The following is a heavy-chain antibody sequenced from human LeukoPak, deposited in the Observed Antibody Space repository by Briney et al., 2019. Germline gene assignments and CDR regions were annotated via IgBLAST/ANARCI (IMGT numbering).Heavy chain of an antibody. V-gene: IGHV3-7*05. J-gene: IGHJ6*02. CDR2: IKQDGSEQ. D-gene: IGHD6-6*01. CDR3: ARDPYSSTWSYGMDV. Sequence: PGGSLRLSCAASGFTFSSYWMSWVRQAPGKGLGWVANIKQDGSEQVYLDSVKGRFTISRDNAKNSLFLQMNTLRAEDTAVYYCARDPYSSTWSYGMDVWGQGTTVTVSS. CDR1: GFTFSSYW.